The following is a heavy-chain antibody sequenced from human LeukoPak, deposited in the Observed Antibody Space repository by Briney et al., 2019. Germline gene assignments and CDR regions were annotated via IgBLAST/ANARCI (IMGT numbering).Heavy chain of an antibody. Sequence: GGSLRLSCAASGFTVSSNYMSWVRQAPGKGLEWVSVIYSGGSTYYADSVKGRFTISRDNSKNTLYLQMNSLRAEDTAVYYCAKVYYYDSSALMGYYYYGMDVWGQGTTVTVSS. CDR3: AKVYYYDSSALMGYYYYGMDV. V-gene: IGHV3-53*05. J-gene: IGHJ6*02. CDR1: GFTVSSNY. D-gene: IGHD3-22*01. CDR2: IYSGGST.